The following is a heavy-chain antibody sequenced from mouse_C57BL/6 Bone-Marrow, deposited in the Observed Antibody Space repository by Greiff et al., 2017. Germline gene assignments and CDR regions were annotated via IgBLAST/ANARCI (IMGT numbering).Heavy chain of an antibody. CDR3: ARNGDLLGYAMDY. V-gene: IGHV2-2*01. CDR2: IWSGGST. Sequence: VKLMESGPGLVQPSQSLSITCTVSGFSLTSYGVHWVRQSPGKGLEWLGVIWSGGSTDYNAAFISRLSISKDNSKSQVFFKMNSLQADDTAIYYCARNGDLLGYAMDYWGQGTSVTVSS. D-gene: IGHD2-1*01. CDR1: GFSLTSYG. J-gene: IGHJ4*01.